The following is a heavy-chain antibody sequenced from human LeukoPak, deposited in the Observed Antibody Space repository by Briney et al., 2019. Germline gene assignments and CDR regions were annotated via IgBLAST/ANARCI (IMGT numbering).Heavy chain of an antibody. CDR2: INHSGST. V-gene: IGHV4-34*01. J-gene: IGHJ4*02. D-gene: IGHD4-17*01. Sequence: SETLSLTCAVYGGSFSGYYCSWIRQPPGKGLEWIGEINHSGSTNYNPSLKSRVTISVDTSKNQFSLKLSSVTAADTAVYYCARRTDYGYFDYWGQGTLVTVSS. CDR1: GGSFSGYY. CDR3: ARRTDYGYFDY.